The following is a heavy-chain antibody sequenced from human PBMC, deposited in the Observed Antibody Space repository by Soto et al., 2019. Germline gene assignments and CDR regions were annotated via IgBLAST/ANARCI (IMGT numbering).Heavy chain of an antibody. Sequence: EVQLVQSGAEVKKPGESLKISCKGSGYSFTSYWIGWVRQMPGKGLEWMGIIYPGDSDTRYSPSFQGQVTISADKSISTAYLQWSSLKASDTAMYYCARQARIAAAGTDAFDIWGQGTMVTVSS. CDR3: ARQARIAAAGTDAFDI. V-gene: IGHV5-51*01. CDR1: GYSFTSYW. CDR2: IYPGDSDT. D-gene: IGHD6-13*01. J-gene: IGHJ3*02.